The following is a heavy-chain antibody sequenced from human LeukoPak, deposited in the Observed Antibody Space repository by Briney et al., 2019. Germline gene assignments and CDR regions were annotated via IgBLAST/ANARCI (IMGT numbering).Heavy chain of an antibody. Sequence: ASVKVSCKASGYTFTSYYMYWVRQAPGQGLEWMGIINPTDGSTSYAQKFQGRAPTTRDTSTSTVYMELSSRRSEATPVYYCAIITMVRGATDYWGQGTLVTVSS. CDR3: AIITMVRGATDY. CDR2: INPTDGST. D-gene: IGHD3-10*01. V-gene: IGHV1-46*01. J-gene: IGHJ4*02. CDR1: GYTFTSYY.